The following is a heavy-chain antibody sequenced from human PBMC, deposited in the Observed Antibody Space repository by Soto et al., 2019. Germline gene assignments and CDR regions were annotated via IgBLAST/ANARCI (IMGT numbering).Heavy chain of an antibody. Sequence: VQLVESGGGVVQPGRSLRLSCAASGFTFSNYAMHWVRQAPGKGLECVAVISYNGGNRFYRDYVKGRFTISRDNSKTTVHLQIDSLRYEDAAVYYCARGDREDTAVVIGVRPGEYGVDVWGQGTTVTVSS. CDR1: GFTFSNYA. V-gene: IGHV3-30*04. J-gene: IGHJ6*02. CDR2: ISYNGGNR. D-gene: IGHD2-15*01. CDR3: ARGDREDTAVVIGVRPGEYGVDV.